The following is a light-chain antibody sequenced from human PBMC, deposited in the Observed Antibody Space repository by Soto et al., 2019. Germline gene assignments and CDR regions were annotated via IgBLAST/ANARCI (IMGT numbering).Light chain of an antibody. CDR1: QGVTSD. Sequence: EIVMTQSPATLSVSPGERATLSCRASQGVTSDLAWYQHQPGQVPRLLIYGASTGATGIPDRFSGSGSGTEFTLTINSLQSEDFAIYYCQQYNSWPITFGGGTKVEI. CDR2: GAS. V-gene: IGKV3-15*01. CDR3: QQYNSWPIT. J-gene: IGKJ4*01.